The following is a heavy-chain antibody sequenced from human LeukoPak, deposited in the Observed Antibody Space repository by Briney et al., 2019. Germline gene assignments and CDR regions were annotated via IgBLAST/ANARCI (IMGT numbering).Heavy chain of an antibody. Sequence: PGGSLRLSCAASGFTFSNAWMSWVRQAPGKGLEWVGRIKSKTDGGTTDYAAPMKGRFTISRDDSKNTLYLQMNSLKTEDTAVYYCTTLRGDYAYYYYMDVWGKGTTVTVSS. CDR2: IKSKTDGGTT. CDR3: TTLRGDYAYYYYMDV. CDR1: GFTFSNAW. J-gene: IGHJ6*03. D-gene: IGHD4-17*01. V-gene: IGHV3-15*01.